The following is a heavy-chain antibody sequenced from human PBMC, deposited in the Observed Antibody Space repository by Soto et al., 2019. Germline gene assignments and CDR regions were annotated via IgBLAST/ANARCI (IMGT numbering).Heavy chain of an antibody. J-gene: IGHJ4*01. Sequence: PGGSLRLSCAASGFASSNAWINWVRQAPGKGLQWVGRIKSKTDGGSADYAAPVKGRFAVSRDDSKNIVYLQMNSLKIEDTAVYYCTTDSRTTMPEVRFDYWGHGTLVTVSS. CDR2: IKSKTDGGSA. D-gene: IGHD3-10*01. CDR1: GFASSNAW. CDR3: TTDSRTTMPEVRFDY. V-gene: IGHV3-15*07.